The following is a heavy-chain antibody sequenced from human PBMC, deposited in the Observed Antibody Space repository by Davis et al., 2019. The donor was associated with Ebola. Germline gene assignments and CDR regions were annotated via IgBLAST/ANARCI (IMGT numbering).Heavy chain of an antibody. V-gene: IGHV5-51*01. CDR2: IYPADSDT. D-gene: IGHD4-23*01. CDR1: GYSFINYW. J-gene: IGHJ4*02. Sequence: GESLKISCQGSGYSFINYWIGWVRQMPGKGLEWMGIIYPADSDTRYSPSFQGQFTISADKSISTAYLQWTSLKASDTAMYYCARSISTVLTRRFFFDYWGQGSLVTVS. CDR3: ARSISTVLTRRFFFDY.